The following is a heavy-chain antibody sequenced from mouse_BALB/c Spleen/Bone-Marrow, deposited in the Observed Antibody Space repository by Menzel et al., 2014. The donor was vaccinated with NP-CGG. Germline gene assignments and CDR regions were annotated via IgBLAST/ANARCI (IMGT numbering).Heavy chain of an antibody. Sequence: EVQLQQSGAELVRSGASVKLSCTASGFSIKDYYMHWVKQRPEQGLEWIGWIDPENGDTEYAPKFQGKATMTADTSSNTAYLQLSSLTSENTAVYYCNAQSYGYGAWFAYWGQGTLVTVPA. D-gene: IGHD1-2*01. J-gene: IGHJ3*01. V-gene: IGHV14-4*02. CDR1: GFSIKDYY. CDR2: IDPENGDT. CDR3: NAQSYGYGAWFAY.